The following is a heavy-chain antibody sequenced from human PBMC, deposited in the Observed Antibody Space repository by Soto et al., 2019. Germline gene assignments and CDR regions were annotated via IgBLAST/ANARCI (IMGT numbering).Heavy chain of an antibody. CDR3: ARGAYDRSGDYDGLEYYYYGMDV. J-gene: IGHJ6*02. CDR2: IYYSGST. D-gene: IGHD3-22*01. CDR1: GGSISSSSYY. Sequence: ETLSLTCTVSGGSISSSSYYWGWIRQPPGKGLEWLGSIYYSGSTYSNPSLKSRVTISVDTSKNQFSLKLSSVTAADTDGYYCARGAYDRSGDYDGLEYYYYGMDVWGQGTTVTVSS. V-gene: IGHV4-39*01.